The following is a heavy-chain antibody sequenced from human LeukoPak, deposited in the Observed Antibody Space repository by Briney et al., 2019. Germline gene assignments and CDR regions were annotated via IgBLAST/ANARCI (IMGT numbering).Heavy chain of an antibody. CDR2: ISSSSSTM. Sequence: GGSLRLSCAASGFTFSSYSMNWVRQAPGKGLEWVSYISSSSSTMYYADSVKGRFSISRDNAKKSLYLQMNSLRAEDTAVYYCARVPKRSLSWFDPWGQGTLVTVSS. CDR1: GFTFSSYS. V-gene: IGHV3-48*01. CDR3: ARVPKRSLSWFDP. J-gene: IGHJ5*02. D-gene: IGHD3-10*01.